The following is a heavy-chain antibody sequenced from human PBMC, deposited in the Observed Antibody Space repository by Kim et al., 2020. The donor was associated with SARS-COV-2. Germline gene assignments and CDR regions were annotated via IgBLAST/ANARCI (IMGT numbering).Heavy chain of an antibody. J-gene: IGHJ4*02. Sequence: GGSLRLSCAASGFTFSRSWMNWVRQTPGKGLEWVANIKNDGNEKNYVDSVKGRFTISRDNSENSVYLQMNSLRSEDTACYYCVKALGSRPEGYWGQGTLV. CDR3: VKALGSRPEGY. V-gene: IGHV3-7*01. CDR1: GFTFSRSW. CDR2: IKNDGNEK. D-gene: IGHD2-2*01.